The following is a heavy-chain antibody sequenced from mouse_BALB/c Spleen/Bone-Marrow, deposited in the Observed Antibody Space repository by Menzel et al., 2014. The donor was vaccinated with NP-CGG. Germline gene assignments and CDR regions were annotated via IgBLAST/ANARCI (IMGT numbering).Heavy chain of an antibody. CDR2: ISSGGHDT. CDR3: SKDGGYDYSYYFDY. V-gene: IGHV5-6-4*01. J-gene: IGHJ2*01. Sequence: DVKLVESGGGLVKPGGSLKLSCAASGFTFSAYSMSWVRQTPEKRLEWVATISSGGHDTYYPDSVKGRFTISRDNAKNTLCLQMNGLKSVDSAVYYCSKDGGYDYSYYFDYWGQGTTLTVSS. CDR1: GFTFSAYS. D-gene: IGHD2-4*01.